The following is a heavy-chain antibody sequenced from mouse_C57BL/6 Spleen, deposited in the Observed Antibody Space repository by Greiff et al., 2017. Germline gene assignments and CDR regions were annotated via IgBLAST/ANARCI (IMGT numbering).Heavy chain of an antibody. V-gene: IGHV1-82*01. CDR3: ARSDYYGSLLDY. Sequence: QVQLKQSGPELVKPGASVKISCKASGYAFSSSWMNWVKQRPGKGLEWIGRIYPGDGDTNYNGKFKGKATLTADKSSSTAYMHLSSLTSEDAAVYCCARSDYYGSLLDYWGQGTTLTVSS. J-gene: IGHJ2*01. CDR1: GYAFSSSW. CDR2: IYPGDGDT. D-gene: IGHD1-1*01.